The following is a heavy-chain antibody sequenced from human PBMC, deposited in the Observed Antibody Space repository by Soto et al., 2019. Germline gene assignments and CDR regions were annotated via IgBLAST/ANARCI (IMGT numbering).Heavy chain of an antibody. CDR1: GGSINTFY. CDR3: AREGSYSAYNFAHGIQLWSFDF. D-gene: IGHD5-12*01. CDR2: IFSSGST. Sequence: SETLSLTCTVSGGSINTFYWSWVRQPAGKGLEWIGRIFSSGSTSFNPSLESRVAMSVGTSKNHFSLNLSSVTAADMAVYYCAREGSYSAYNFAHGIQLWSFDFWGQGALVTVSS. V-gene: IGHV4-4*07. J-gene: IGHJ4*02.